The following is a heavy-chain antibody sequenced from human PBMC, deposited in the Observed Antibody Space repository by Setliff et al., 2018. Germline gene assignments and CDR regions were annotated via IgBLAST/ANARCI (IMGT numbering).Heavy chain of an antibody. CDR2: IYSGDRNT. D-gene: IGHD1-7*01. Sequence: GGSLRLSCAASGFTFTDYAMSWVRQAPGKGLEWVSTIYSGDRNTFYTDSVKGRFTIFRDGSKNTLYLQMTSLGAEDTAVYYCAKPQVELRWGFESWGQGTPVTVSS. CDR3: AKPQVELRWGFES. J-gene: IGHJ4*02. CDR1: GFTFTDYA. V-gene: IGHV3-23*03.